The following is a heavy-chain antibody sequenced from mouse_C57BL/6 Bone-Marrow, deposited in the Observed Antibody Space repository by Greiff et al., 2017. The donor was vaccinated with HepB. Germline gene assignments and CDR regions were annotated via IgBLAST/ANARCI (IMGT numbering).Heavy chain of an antibody. CDR3: ARGAVVEKLWIH. D-gene: IGHD1-1*01. Sequence: VQLQQPGAELVKPGASVKMSCKASGYTFTSYWITWVKQRPGQGLEWIGDIYPGSGSTNYNEKFKSKATLTVDTSSSTAYMQLSSLTSEDSAVYYWARGAVVEKLWIHWGQGTTLTVSS. J-gene: IGHJ2*01. CDR2: IYPGSGST. V-gene: IGHV1-55*01. CDR1: GYTFTSYW.